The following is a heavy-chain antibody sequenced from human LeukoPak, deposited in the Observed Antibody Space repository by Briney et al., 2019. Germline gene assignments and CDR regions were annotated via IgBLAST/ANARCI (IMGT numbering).Heavy chain of an antibody. CDR3: ARGGYYGSGSFPDY. CDR1: GYRFASIG. J-gene: IGHJ4*02. D-gene: IGHD3-10*01. Sequence: ASVKVSCKATGYRFASIGINWVRQPPAQGIEWMGWISAYNGDTNYAQNLHGRVTMTTDTSTSTAYMDLRSLRTDDTAVYYCARGGYYGSGSFPDYWGQGTLVTVSS. V-gene: IGHV1-18*01. CDR2: ISAYNGDT.